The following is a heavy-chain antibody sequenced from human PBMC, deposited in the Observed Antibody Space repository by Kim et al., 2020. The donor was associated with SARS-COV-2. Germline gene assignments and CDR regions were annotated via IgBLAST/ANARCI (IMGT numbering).Heavy chain of an antibody. J-gene: IGHJ4*02. CDR3: ARERVSGTFHF. CDR1: GYTFTSYY. CDR2: INPSGGSP. V-gene: IGHV1-46*01. D-gene: IGHD6-19*01. Sequence: ASVKVSCKASGYTFTSYYMHWVRQAPGQGLEWMGIINPSGGSPNYGQKFQGRVTMTRDTSTSTAYMELSSLRSEDTAVYYCARERVSGTFHFWGQGTRVSVSS.